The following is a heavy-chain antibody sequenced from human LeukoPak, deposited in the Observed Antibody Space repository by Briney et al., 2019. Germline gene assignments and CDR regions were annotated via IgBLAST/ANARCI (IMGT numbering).Heavy chain of an antibody. CDR1: GFTFSSYG. J-gene: IGHJ6*02. V-gene: IGHV3-30*18. D-gene: IGHD5-18*01. CDR2: ISYDGSNK. Sequence: GGSLRLSCAASGFTFSSYGMHWVRQAPGKGLEWVAVISYDGSNKYYADSVKGRFTISRDNSKNTLYLQMNSLRAEDTAVYYCAKSSRWIQLPMDVWGQGTTVTVSS. CDR3: AKSSRWIQLPMDV.